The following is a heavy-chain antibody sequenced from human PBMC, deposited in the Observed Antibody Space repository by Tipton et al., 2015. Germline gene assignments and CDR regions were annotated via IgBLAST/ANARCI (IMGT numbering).Heavy chain of an antibody. CDR1: GGSISSYY. V-gene: IGHV4-59*01. CDR2: IQYSGGT. CDR3: ARDLGQQLVGPYYFHYAMDV. D-gene: IGHD6-6*01. Sequence: TLSLTCTVSGGSISSYYWSWIRQPPGKELQWIGYIQYSGGTNYNPSLESRVSMSVDTSKTQFSLEMRSVTAADTAVYYCARDLGQQLVGPYYFHYAMDVWGQGTSVTVSS. J-gene: IGHJ6*02.